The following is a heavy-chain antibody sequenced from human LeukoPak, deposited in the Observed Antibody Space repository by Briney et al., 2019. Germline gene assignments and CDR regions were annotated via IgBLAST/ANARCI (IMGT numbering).Heavy chain of an antibody. J-gene: IGHJ4*02. CDR3: AKGIGSGSSPGY. Sequence: GGSLRLSCAASGFTFDDYAMHWVRQAPGKGLEWVSGISWNSGSIGYADSVKGRFTISRDNSKNTLYLQMNSLRAEDTAVYYCAKGIGSGSSPGYWGQGTLVTVSS. V-gene: IGHV3-9*01. D-gene: IGHD3-10*01. CDR2: ISWNSGSI. CDR1: GFTFDDYA.